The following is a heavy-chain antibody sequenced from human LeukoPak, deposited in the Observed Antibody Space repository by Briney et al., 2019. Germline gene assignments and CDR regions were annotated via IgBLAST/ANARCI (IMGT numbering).Heavy chain of an antibody. Sequence: GASVKVSYKASGYTFTTYGISWVRQAPGQGLEWMGWISTYNGNTNYAQNLQGRVTMTTDTSTSTAYMELGSLRSDDTAVYYCARGGVSSSWYRTPDYWGQGTLVTVSS. V-gene: IGHV1-18*01. D-gene: IGHD6-13*01. CDR2: ISTYNGNT. J-gene: IGHJ4*02. CDR1: GYTFTTYG. CDR3: ARGGVSSSWYRTPDY.